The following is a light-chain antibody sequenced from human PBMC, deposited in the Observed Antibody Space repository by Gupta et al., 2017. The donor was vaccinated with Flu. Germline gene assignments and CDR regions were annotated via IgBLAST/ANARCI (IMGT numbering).Light chain of an antibody. V-gene: IGKV2D-29*01. CDR2: AVS. CDR3: RQSGYFLSIT. CDR1: QSLRHSDGKTY. J-gene: IGKJ5*01. Sequence: DIVLTQSPLSLSVTPGQPASISCKSSQSLRHSDGKTYLYWYLQKPGQPPQLLIYAVSTRFAGVSDRFSGSGYGRDLTLKISRGEAEDVGNYYCRQSGYFLSITFGQGTRLEIK.